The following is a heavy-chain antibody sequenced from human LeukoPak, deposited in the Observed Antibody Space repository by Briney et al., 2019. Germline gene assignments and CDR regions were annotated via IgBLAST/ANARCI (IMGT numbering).Heavy chain of an antibody. CDR3: AKDLGTHGWIIGH. D-gene: IGHD2-15*01. J-gene: IGHJ4*02. V-gene: IGHV3-23*01. CDR1: GFTFNNYA. Sequence: PGGSLRLSCAASGFTFNNYAMSWVRQAPGKGLEWVSSITGSSDTTYYAHSVSGRFTISRDNSENTLFLEMSSLRAEDTAVYYCAKDLGTHGWIIGHWGQGTLVTVSS. CDR2: ITGSSDTT.